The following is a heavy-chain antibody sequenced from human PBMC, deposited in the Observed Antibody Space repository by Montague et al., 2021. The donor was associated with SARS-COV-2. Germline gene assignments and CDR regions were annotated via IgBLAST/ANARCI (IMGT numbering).Heavy chain of an antibody. J-gene: IGHJ6*03. CDR3: ARLGDGVVPSPILGVGPYYSYYYMDV. V-gene: IGHV4-34*01. D-gene: IGHD3-10*01. Sequence: SETRSLTCAVHGGSFSTYSWNWIRQLPGKGLEWIGEIHHGGSTNYNPSLKSRVTISADTSKNQFSLKLTSVAAADTAVYYCARLGDGVVPSPILGVGPYYSYYYMDVWGKGTTVTVSS. CDR1: GGSFSTYS. CDR2: IHHGGST.